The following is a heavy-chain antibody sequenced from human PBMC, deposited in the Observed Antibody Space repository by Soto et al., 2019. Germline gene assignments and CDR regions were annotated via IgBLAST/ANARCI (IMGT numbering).Heavy chain of an antibody. CDR2: IIPMFGTP. V-gene: IGHV1-69*13. J-gene: IGHJ4*02. Sequence: SVKVSCKASRCTFNRQDMMWVRQAPGQGLEWMGGIIPMFGTPHYAENFQDRVTITADESTGKAYLELSSLTSEDTAVYYCAISEGRDGYSFDYWGPGTLVTVSS. CDR3: AISEGRDGYSFDY. CDR1: RCTFNRQD. D-gene: IGHD5-12*01.